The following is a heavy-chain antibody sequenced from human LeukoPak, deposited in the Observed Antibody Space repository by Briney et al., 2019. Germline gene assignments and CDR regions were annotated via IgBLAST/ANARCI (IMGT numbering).Heavy chain of an antibody. D-gene: IGHD3-22*01. V-gene: IGHV3-7*02. CDR2: IKQDGSEK. Sequence: GGSLRLSCAASEFTFSNYWMGWVRQAPGKGLEWVANIKQDGSEKYYVDSVKGRFTISRDNAKNSLYLQMNSLRDEDTAVYYCARVTHYYDSSGYYLGYGFDIWGQGTMVTVSS. CDR3: ARVTHYYDSSGYYLGYGFDI. CDR1: EFTFSNYW. J-gene: IGHJ3*02.